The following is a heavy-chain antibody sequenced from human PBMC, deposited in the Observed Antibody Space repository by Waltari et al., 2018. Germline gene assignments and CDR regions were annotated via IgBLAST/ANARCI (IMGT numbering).Heavy chain of an antibody. V-gene: IGHV1-69*13. CDR2: IIPIFGTS. J-gene: IGHJ2*01. Sequence: QVQLVQSGAEVKKHGSSVKVSCKASGGTVSSYAISWVRQAPGQGLEWMGGIIPIFGTSNYAQKFQGRVTITADESTSTAYMELSSLRSEDTAVYYCASNRGDLEYWYFDLWGRGTLVTVSS. CDR1: GGTVSSYA. CDR3: ASNRGDLEYWYFDL. D-gene: IGHD2-21*02.